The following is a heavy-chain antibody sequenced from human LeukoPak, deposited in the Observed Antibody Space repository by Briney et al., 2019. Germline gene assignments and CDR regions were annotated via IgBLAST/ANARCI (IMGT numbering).Heavy chain of an antibody. V-gene: IGHV3-20*04. D-gene: IGHD2-2*01. Sequence: GPGGSLRLSCAASGFTFDDYGISSVRQAPGRGGEWVSGINWNGGITGYAYSVKGRFTIPRDNAKNSLYLQMNSLRAEDTALYYCARAGLLSGFDPWGQGTLVTVSS. J-gene: IGHJ5*02. CDR1: GFTFDDYG. CDR2: INWNGGIT. CDR3: ARAGLLSGFDP.